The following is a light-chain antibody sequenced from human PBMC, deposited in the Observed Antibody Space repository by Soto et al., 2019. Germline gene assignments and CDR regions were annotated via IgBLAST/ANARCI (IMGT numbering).Light chain of an antibody. CDR2: GAS. J-gene: IGKJ5*01. CDR1: VIVSKNY. Sequence: IVLTQSPGTLSLSPGESATLSCRASVIVSKNYLAWYQRKPGQTVRLLIYGASNRATGIPDRFSGSVSGTDFTLTIDRLDPADSAVYYCQQYGGSPFISFGQGTRLEIK. V-gene: IGKV3-20*01. CDR3: QQYGGSPFIS.